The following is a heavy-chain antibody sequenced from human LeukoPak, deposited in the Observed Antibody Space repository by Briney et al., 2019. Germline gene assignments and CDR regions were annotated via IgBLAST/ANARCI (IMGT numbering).Heavy chain of an antibody. CDR3: ARTRRLSYPFDY. CDR2: ISYDGNNR. Sequence: GGSLRLSCAASQFIFSTYGMPWVRQAPGKGLEWVAVISYDGNNRYYADSVKGRFTISRDNSKNTLYLQMNSLRAEDTAVYYCARTRRLSYPFDYWGQGTLVTVSS. J-gene: IGHJ4*02. CDR1: QFIFSTYG. V-gene: IGHV3-30-3*01. D-gene: IGHD3-10*01.